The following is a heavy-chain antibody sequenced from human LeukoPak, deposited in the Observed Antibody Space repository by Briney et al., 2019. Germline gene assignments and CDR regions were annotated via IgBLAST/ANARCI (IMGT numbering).Heavy chain of an antibody. Sequence: SETLSLTCVVSGGSVNSGGYSWSWIRQPPGKGLEWIGYIYDTGSTLYNPSLESRLTISIDTSKNQFSLRLSSVTAADTAVYYCARHFGCSGGSCYYYYYMDVWGKGTTVTISS. V-gene: IGHV4-30-4*07. J-gene: IGHJ6*03. CDR1: GGSVNSGGYS. CDR3: ARHFGCSGGSCYYYYYMDV. D-gene: IGHD2-15*01. CDR2: IYDTGST.